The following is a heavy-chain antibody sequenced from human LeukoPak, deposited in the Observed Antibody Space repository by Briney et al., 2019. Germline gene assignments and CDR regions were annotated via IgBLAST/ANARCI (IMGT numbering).Heavy chain of an antibody. CDR1: GNYW. J-gene: IGHJ4*02. CDR2: ISGSGGST. D-gene: IGHD6-19*01. Sequence: GGSLRLSCAASGNYWMHWVRQVPGKGLEWVSAISGSGGSTYYADSVKGRFTISRDNSKNTLYLQMNSLRAEDTAVYYCAKDKYSRSSGWYPDYFDYWGQGTLVTVSS. CDR3: AKDKYSRSSGWYPDYFDY. V-gene: IGHV3-23*01.